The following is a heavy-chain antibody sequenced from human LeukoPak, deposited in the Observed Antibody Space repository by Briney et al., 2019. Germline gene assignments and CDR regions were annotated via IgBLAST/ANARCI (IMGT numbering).Heavy chain of an antibody. D-gene: IGHD6-19*01. CDR1: GFNFNDAA. Sequence: PGGSLRLSCAASGFNFNDAAMTGVRQAPGKGLEWVSLIASSGRNTYYTDSVKGRFTVSRDNSKNTLYLQMNSLRAEDTAVYYCAKGRVSGNGWTFNDLWGQGTLVTVSS. CDR2: IASSGRNT. V-gene: IGHV3-23*01. J-gene: IGHJ4*02. CDR3: AKGRVSGNGWTFNDL.